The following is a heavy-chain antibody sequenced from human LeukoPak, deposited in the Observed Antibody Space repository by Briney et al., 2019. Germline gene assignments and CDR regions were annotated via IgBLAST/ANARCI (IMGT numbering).Heavy chain of an antibody. CDR2: MNPNSGNT. Sequence: ASVKVSCKASGYTFTSYDINWVRQATGQGLEWMGWMNPNSGNTGYAQKFQGRVTTTRNTSISTAYMELSSLRSEDTAVYYCARGSTYDFWSGYPNWFDPWGQGTLVTVSS. CDR1: GYTFTSYD. J-gene: IGHJ5*02. D-gene: IGHD3-3*01. V-gene: IGHV1-8*03. CDR3: ARGSTYDFWSGYPNWFDP.